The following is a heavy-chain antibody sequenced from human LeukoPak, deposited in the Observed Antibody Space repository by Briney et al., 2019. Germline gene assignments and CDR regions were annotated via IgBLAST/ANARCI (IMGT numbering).Heavy chain of an antibody. CDR2: IYSGGST. D-gene: IGHD3-22*01. CDR1: GFTVSSNY. CDR3: ARDSETLYYYDSSGTFDI. Sequence: GGSLSLSCAASGFTVSSNYMNWVRQAPGKGLEWVSVIYSGGSTYYADSVKGRFTISRDNSKNTLYLQMNSLRVEDTAVYYCARDSETLYYYDSSGTFDIWGQGTMVTVSS. J-gene: IGHJ3*02. V-gene: IGHV3-53*01.